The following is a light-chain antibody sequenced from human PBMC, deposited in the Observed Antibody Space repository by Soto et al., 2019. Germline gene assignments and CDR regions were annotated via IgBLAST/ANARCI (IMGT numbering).Light chain of an antibody. CDR1: SSGVGGYNY. CDR3: SSYTGSNNYV. J-gene: IGLJ1*01. V-gene: IGLV2-14*01. CDR2: EVS. Sequence: QSVLTQPASVSGSPGQSITISCTGTSSGVGGYNYVSWYQQHPGKAPKLMIYEVSNRPSGVSNRFSGSKSGNTASLTISGLQAEDEADYYCSSYTGSNNYVFGTGTKVTVL.